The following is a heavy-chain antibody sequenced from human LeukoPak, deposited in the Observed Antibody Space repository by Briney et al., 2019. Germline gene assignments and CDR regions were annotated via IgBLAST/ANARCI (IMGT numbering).Heavy chain of an antibody. CDR3: ARVNHQWELYYFDY. CDR1: GGTFSSYA. Sequence: RASVKVSCKASGGTFSSYAISWVRQAPGQGLEWMGGIIPIFGTANYAQKFQGRVTITADESTSTAYMELSSLRSEDTAVYYCARVNHQWELYYFDYWGQGTLVTVSS. CDR2: IIPIFGTA. D-gene: IGHD1-26*01. J-gene: IGHJ4*02. V-gene: IGHV1-69*13.